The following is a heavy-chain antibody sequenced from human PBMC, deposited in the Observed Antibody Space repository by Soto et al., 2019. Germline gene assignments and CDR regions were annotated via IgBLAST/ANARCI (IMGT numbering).Heavy chain of an antibody. D-gene: IGHD1-26*01. V-gene: IGHV3-33*01. CDR3: ARPSGGSWSTFDY. CDR2: IWDDGSNK. Sequence: QVQLVESGGGVVQPGRSLRLSCAASGFTFSSYGMHWVRQAPGKGLEWVAVIWDDGSNKYYADSVKGRFTISRDNSKNTLYLQMNSLRAEDTAVYYCARPSGGSWSTFDYWGQGTLVTVSS. J-gene: IGHJ4*02. CDR1: GFTFSSYG.